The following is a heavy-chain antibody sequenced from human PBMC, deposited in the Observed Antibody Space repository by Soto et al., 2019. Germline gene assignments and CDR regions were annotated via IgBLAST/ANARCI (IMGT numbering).Heavy chain of an antibody. CDR1: GFTFSSYG. CDR3: ARDLSVYYYGSGSYYKAGWFDP. D-gene: IGHD3-10*01. CDR2: IWYDGSNK. Sequence: GGSLRLSCAASGFTFSSYGMHWVRQAPGKGLEWVAVIWYDGSNKYYADSVKGRFAISRDNSKNTLYLQMNSLRAEDTAVYYCARDLSVYYYGSGSYYKAGWFDPWGQGTLVTVSS. V-gene: IGHV3-33*01. J-gene: IGHJ5*02.